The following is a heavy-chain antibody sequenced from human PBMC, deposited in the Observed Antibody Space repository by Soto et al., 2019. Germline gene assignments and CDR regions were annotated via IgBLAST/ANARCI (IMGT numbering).Heavy chain of an antibody. D-gene: IGHD3-10*01. J-gene: IGHJ4*03. V-gene: IGHV4-31*03. CDR1: GGSVTKTNYY. CDR3: VRKAGSTYGSPFDS. CDR2: VSYSGSA. Sequence: PSDTLSLTCTVSGGSVTKTNYYWTWIRQRPGDGLEWLGYVSYSGSAHYHPSLGSRVSMSLDASANQVSLRLTSVTAADTAVYFCVRKAGSTYGSPFDSWGQGILVTVSS.